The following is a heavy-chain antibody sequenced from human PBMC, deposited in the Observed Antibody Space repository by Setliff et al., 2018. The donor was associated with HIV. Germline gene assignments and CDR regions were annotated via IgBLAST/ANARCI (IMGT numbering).Heavy chain of an antibody. CDR3: ARTLYSSSWYVAGYYYMDV. V-gene: IGHV1-18*01. J-gene: IGHJ6*03. CDR1: GYTFTSYG. D-gene: IGHD6-13*01. CDR2: ISAYNGDT. Sequence: GASVKVSCMASGYTFTSYGLSWVRQAPGHGLEWMGWISAYNGDTNYAQKLQGRVTISVDTSKNQFSLKLSSVTAADTAVYYCARTLYSSSWYVAGYYYMDVWGKGTTVTVS.